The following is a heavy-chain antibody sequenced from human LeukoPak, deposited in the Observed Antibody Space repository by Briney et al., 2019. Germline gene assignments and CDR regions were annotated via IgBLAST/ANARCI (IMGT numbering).Heavy chain of an antibody. Sequence: PGGSLRLSCAASGFTFSSYAMSWVRQAPGKGLEWVSAISGSGGSTYYADSVKGRFTISRDNAKNSLYLQMNSLRAEDTAVYYCARDYTGGWNDYWGQGTLVTVSS. J-gene: IGHJ4*02. CDR2: ISGSGGST. D-gene: IGHD3-16*01. CDR1: GFTFSSYA. V-gene: IGHV3-23*01. CDR3: ARDYTGGWNDY.